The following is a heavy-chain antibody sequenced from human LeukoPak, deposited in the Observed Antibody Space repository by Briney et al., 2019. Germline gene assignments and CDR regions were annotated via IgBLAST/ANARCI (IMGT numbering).Heavy chain of an antibody. Sequence: PGGSLRLSCATSGFTFSSYGMHWVRQAPGKGLEWVAFIWAGGRHEDYADSVKGRFSISRDDSKKTLFLQMNSLRAEDTALYYCAKGSGGLLSYYYYYGMDVWGQGTTVTVSS. CDR2: IWAGGRHE. CDR1: GFTFSSYG. V-gene: IGHV3-30*02. CDR3: AKGSGGLLSYYYYYGMDV. D-gene: IGHD2/OR15-2a*01. J-gene: IGHJ6*02.